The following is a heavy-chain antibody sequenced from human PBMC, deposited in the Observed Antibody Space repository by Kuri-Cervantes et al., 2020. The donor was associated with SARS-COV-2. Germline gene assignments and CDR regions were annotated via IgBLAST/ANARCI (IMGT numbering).Heavy chain of an antibody. J-gene: IGHJ4*02. CDR2: ISSSSSYI. D-gene: IGHD1-26*01. CDR1: GFTFSSYS. V-gene: IGHV3-21*01. Sequence: GESLKISCAASGFTFSSYSMNWVRQAPGKGLEWVSSISSSSSYIYYTDSVKGRFTISRDNAKNSLYLQMNSLRAEDTAVYYCAREGIIVGATPFDYWGQGTLVTVSS. CDR3: AREGIIVGATPFDY.